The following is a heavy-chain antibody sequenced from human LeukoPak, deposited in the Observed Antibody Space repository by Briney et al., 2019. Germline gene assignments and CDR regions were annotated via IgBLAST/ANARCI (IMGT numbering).Heavy chain of an antibody. CDR3: ASDRGELFPKDAFDI. CDR1: GGSISSSNW. Sequence: SETLSLTCAVSGGSISSSNWWSWVRQPPGKGLEWIGEIYHSGSTNYNPSLKSRVTISVDKSKNQFSLKLSSVTAADTAVYYCASDRGELFPKDAFDIWGQGTMVTVSS. V-gene: IGHV4-4*02. J-gene: IGHJ3*02. D-gene: IGHD3-10*01. CDR2: IYHSGST.